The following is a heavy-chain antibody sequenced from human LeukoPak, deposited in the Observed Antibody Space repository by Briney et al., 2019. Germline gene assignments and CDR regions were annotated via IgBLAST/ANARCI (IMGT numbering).Heavy chain of an antibody. CDR2: IIPILGIA. CDR3: ARGVYPVGNFDY. Sequence: SVKVSCKASGGTFSSYAISWVRQAPGQGLEWMGRIIPILGIANYAQKFQGRVTITADKSTSTAYMELRSLRSDDTAVYYCARGVYPVGNFDYWGQGTLVTVSS. CDR1: GGTFSSYA. J-gene: IGHJ4*02. V-gene: IGHV1-69*04. D-gene: IGHD3-10*01.